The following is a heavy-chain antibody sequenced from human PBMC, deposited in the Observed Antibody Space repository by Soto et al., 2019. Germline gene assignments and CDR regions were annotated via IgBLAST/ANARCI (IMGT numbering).Heavy chain of an antibody. V-gene: IGHV4-34*01. D-gene: IGHD3-10*01. CDR1: GGSFSGYY. CDR2: INHSGST. CDR3: ARPYGSGSYRYYYGMDV. Sequence: SETLSLTCAVYGGSFSGYYWSWIRQPPGKGLEWIGEINHSGSTNYNPSLKSRVTISVDTSKNQFSLKLSSVTAADTAVYYCARPYGSGSYRYYYGMDVWGQGTTVP. J-gene: IGHJ6*02.